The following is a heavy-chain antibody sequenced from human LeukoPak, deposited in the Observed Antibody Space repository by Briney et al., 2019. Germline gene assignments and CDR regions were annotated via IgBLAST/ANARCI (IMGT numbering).Heavy chain of an antibody. D-gene: IGHD3-10*01. CDR2: IYYSGST. Sequence: PSETLSLTCTVSGGSISSYYWSWIRQPPGKGLEWIGYIYYSGSTNYNPSLKSRVTISVDTSKNQFSLKLSSVTAADTAVYYCARVGPGRGVIITGFDYWGQGTLVTVSS. V-gene: IGHV4-59*08. J-gene: IGHJ4*02. CDR1: GGSISSYY. CDR3: ARVGPGRGVIITGFDY.